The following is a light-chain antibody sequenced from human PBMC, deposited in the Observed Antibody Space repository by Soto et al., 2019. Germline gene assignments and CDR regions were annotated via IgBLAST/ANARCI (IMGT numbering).Light chain of an antibody. CDR2: EVR. Sequence: QSVLTQPASVSGSPGQSITISCTGSSSDVDNGYNSVSWYQQHPGKAPKLMIYEVRNRPSGVSNRFSGSTSGNTASLTISGLQAEDEADYYCSSYSTSATAYVFGTGTKATVL. J-gene: IGLJ1*01. V-gene: IGLV2-14*01. CDR1: SSDVDNGYNS. CDR3: SSYSTSATAYV.